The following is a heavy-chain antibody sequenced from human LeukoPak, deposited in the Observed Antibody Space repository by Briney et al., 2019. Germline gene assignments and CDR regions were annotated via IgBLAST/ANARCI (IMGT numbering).Heavy chain of an antibody. D-gene: IGHD2-2*01. V-gene: IGHV1-58*01. CDR3: AAGCSSTSCYGLDAFDI. CDR1: GFAFTSSA. J-gene: IGHJ3*02. Sequence: SVKVSCKASGFAFTSSAVQWVRQARGQRLEWIGWIVVGSGNTNYAQKFQERVTITRDMSTSTAYMELSSLRSEDTAVYYCAAGCSSTSCYGLDAFDIWGQGTMVTVSS. CDR2: IVVGSGNT.